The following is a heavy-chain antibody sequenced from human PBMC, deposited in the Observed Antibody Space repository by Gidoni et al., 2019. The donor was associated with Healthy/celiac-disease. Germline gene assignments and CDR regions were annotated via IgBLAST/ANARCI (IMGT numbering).Heavy chain of an antibody. V-gene: IGHV1-69*01. CDR2: IIPICGTA. Sequence: QVQLVQSGAEVKKPGSSVQVSCKASGGTFSSYAISWVRQAPGQGLEWMGGIIPICGTANYAQKFQGRVTITADESTSTAYMELSSLRSEDTAVYYCARSISRPSPVPWGMDVWGQGTTVTVSS. CDR3: ARSISRPSPVPWGMDV. D-gene: IGHD2-2*01. J-gene: IGHJ6*02. CDR1: GGTFSSYA.